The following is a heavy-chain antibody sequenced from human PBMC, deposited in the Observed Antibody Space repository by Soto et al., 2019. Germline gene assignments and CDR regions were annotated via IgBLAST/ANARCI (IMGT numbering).Heavy chain of an antibody. J-gene: IGHJ3*02. CDR3: ARVWFGSYLNDAFDI. CDR2: IYYSGST. Sequence: QVQLQESGPGLVKPSQTLSLTCTVSGGSISSGDYYWSWIRQPPGKGLEWIGYIYYSGSTYYNPSLKIRVTRSVDTSKDQLSLKLSSVTAAATAVYYCARVWFGSYLNDAFDIWGQGTMVTVSS. V-gene: IGHV4-30-4*01. D-gene: IGHD3-10*01. CDR1: GGSISSGDYY.